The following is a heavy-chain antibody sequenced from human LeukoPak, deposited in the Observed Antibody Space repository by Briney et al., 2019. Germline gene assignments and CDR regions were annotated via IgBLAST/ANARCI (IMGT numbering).Heavy chain of an antibody. V-gene: IGHV1-2*02. CDR2: INPNSGGT. J-gene: IGHJ4*02. CDR1: GYTFTGYY. Sequence: GASVKVSCKASGYTFTGYYMHWVRQAPGQGLEWMGWINPNSGGTNYAQKFQGRVTMTSDTSISTAYMELSRLRSDDTAVYYCARALVSRGGWVDYWGQGTLVTVSS. D-gene: IGHD6-19*01. CDR3: ARALVSRGGWVDY.